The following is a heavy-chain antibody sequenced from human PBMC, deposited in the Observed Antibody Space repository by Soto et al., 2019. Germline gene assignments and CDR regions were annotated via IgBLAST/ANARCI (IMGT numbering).Heavy chain of an antibody. V-gene: IGHV1-69*01. Sequence: QVQLVQSGAEVKKAGSSVKVSCKVSGGTFSSYFINWVRQAPGQGLEWVGGFIPVFGTGSYAEKFQGRVTITADESTSTAYMELGRLRSDDTAVYYCARETPSAAAAYYYYGLDVWGQGTTVTVPS. D-gene: IGHD6-13*01. J-gene: IGHJ6*02. CDR2: FIPVFGTG. CDR1: GGTFSSYF. CDR3: ARETPSAAAAYYYYGLDV.